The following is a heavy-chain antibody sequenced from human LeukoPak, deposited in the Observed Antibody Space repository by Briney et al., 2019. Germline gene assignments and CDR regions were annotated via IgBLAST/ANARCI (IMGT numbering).Heavy chain of an antibody. V-gene: IGHV3-7*03. CDR2: IKQDGQTK. CDR3: ARSLPYGTTWYGRSDF. D-gene: IGHD6-13*01. Sequence: VGSPRLSCAASGLPFNAYWMTWVRQAPGKGLEWVADIKQDGQTKYYVDSVKGRFTISRDNAMNSLYLQMNSLRAEDTAIYYCARSLPYGTTWYGRSDFWGQGTLVTVSS. J-gene: IGHJ4*02. CDR1: GLPFNAYW.